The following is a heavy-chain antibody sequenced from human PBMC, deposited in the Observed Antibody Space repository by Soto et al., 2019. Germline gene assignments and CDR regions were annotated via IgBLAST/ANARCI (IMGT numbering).Heavy chain of an antibody. CDR3: AHGSGYRALYFDY. CDR1: GFTFSNYI. D-gene: IGHD5-12*01. V-gene: IGHV3-30*14. J-gene: IGHJ4*02. CDR2: ILHDGNNR. Sequence: PGGSLRLSCAASGFTFSNYILHWVRQAPGKGLEWVAMILHDGNNRYYADSVKSRLTITKDTSKNQVVLTMTNMDPVDTATYYCAHGSGYRALYFDYWDKGTLDTVS.